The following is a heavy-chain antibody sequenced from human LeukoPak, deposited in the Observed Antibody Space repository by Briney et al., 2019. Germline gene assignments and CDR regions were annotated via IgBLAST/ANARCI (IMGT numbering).Heavy chain of an antibody. D-gene: IGHD3-10*01. CDR3: AREGRTSGTSWYDP. J-gene: IGHJ5*02. Sequence: SETLSLTCAASDYSVTSDHYWGWLRVAPRKGLEWIGSIYHSGGTYYTPSLKSRVTISVDTSKDQFSLRLTSVTAADTGIYYCAREGRTSGTSWYDPWGQGTRVTVSS. CDR2: IYHSGGT. CDR1: DYSVTSDHY. V-gene: IGHV4-38-2*01.